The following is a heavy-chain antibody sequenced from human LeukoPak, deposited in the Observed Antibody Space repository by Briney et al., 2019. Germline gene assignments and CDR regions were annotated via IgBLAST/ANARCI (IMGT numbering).Heavy chain of an antibody. CDR3: ARHPLGYDILTGYYTSYYFDY. CDR1: GYSFTSYW. Sequence: GESLKISCKGSGYSFTSYWIGWVRQMPGKGLEWMGIIYPGDSDTRYSPSFQGRVTISADKSLSTAYLQWSSLKASDTAMYYCARHPLGYDILTGYYTSYYFDYWGQGTLVTVSS. D-gene: IGHD3-9*01. J-gene: IGHJ4*02. CDR2: IYPGDSDT. V-gene: IGHV5-51*01.